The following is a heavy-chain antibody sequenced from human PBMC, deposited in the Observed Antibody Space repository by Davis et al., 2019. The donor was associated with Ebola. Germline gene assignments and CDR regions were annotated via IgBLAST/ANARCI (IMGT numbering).Heavy chain of an antibody. Sequence: GESLKLPCAASGFVFRSYVMSWVRRAPGKGLEWVSTLGLSADTYYADSVNGRFTISRDNSKNTLHLQMNSLRVEDTAIYYCAREGGYWGQGTLVTVSS. CDR2: LGLSADT. CDR3: AREGGY. V-gene: IGHV3-23*01. D-gene: IGHD3-16*01. CDR1: GFVFRSYV. J-gene: IGHJ4*02.